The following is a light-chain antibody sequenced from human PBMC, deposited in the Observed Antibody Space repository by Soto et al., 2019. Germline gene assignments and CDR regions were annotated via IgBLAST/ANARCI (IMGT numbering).Light chain of an antibody. Sequence: SYELTQPPSVSVSPGQTASITCSGEKLGDKYACWYQQKPGQSPVLVIYQDKKRPSGIPERFSGSNSGNTATLTISGTQAMDEGDYYCQAWDSSTAVFGGGTKVTVL. CDR3: QAWDSSTAV. J-gene: IGLJ2*01. V-gene: IGLV3-1*01. CDR1: KLGDKY. CDR2: QDK.